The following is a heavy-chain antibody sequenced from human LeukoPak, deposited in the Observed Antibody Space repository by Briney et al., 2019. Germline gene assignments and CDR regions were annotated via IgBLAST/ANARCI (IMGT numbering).Heavy chain of an antibody. CDR1: GGSISPHY. CDR2: VYYNGLT. D-gene: IGHD4-17*01. V-gene: IGHV4-59*11. Sequence: PSETLSLTCTVSGGSISPHYWTWIRQPPGKGLEWIGYVYYNGLTSYNASLRSRLILSVDTARNQVSLKLTSVTAADTAVYYCTRDRSTVTFDYWGQGTLVTVSS. CDR3: TRDRSTVTFDY. J-gene: IGHJ4*02.